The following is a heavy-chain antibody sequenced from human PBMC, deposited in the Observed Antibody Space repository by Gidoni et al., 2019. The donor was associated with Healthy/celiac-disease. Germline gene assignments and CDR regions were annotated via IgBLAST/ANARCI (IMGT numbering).Heavy chain of an antibody. V-gene: IGHV3-7*03. CDR3: ARGRFYFDY. Sequence: EVQLVESGGGVGQPGGSLRHSGAASGITFSSYWLSWVRQEPGKGLEWVANIKQDGSEKYYVDSVKGRFTISRDNAKNSLYLQMNSLSAEDTAVYYCARGRFYFDYWGQGTLVTVSS. CDR1: GITFSSYW. CDR2: IKQDGSEK. J-gene: IGHJ4*02.